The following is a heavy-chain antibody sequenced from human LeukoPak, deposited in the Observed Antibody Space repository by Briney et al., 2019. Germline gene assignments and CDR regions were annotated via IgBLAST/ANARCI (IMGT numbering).Heavy chain of an antibody. J-gene: IGHJ4*02. CDR2: IRQDGGET. V-gene: IGHV3-7*03. CDR3: AKDRPTWPIDY. Sequence: GGSLRLSCEASGLTFSRDWMGWVRQAPGKGLEWVANIRQDGGETYYGDSAKGRFIISRDNAKNSLFLQMNSLRAEDTAVYYCAKDRPTWPIDYWGQGTLVTVSS. CDR1: GLTFSRDW. D-gene: IGHD5-12*01.